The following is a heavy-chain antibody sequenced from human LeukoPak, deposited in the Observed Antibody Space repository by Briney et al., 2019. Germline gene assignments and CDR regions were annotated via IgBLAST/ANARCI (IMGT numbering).Heavy chain of an antibody. D-gene: IGHD1-26*01. Sequence: PSETLSLTCTVSGGSISSSSYYWGWIRQPPGTGLEWIGSIYYSGSTYYNPSLKSRVTISVDTSKNQFSLKLSSVTAADTAVYYCARRGWAYFDYWGQGTLVTVSS. CDR2: IYYSGST. J-gene: IGHJ4*02. CDR1: GGSISSSSYY. V-gene: IGHV4-39*01. CDR3: ARRGWAYFDY.